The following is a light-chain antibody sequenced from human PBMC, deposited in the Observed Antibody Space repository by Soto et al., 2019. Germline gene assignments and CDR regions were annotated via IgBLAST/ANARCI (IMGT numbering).Light chain of an antibody. V-gene: IGKV1-39*01. CDR1: QSISSY. CDR2: AAS. J-gene: IGKJ1*01. CDR3: QQSYSTPQ. Sequence: DIQMTQSPSSLSASVGDRVTITCRASQSISSYLNWYQQKPGKAPKLLIYAASSLQSGVPSRFSGSRSGTDFTLTISSLQPEDFATYYCQQSYSTPQFGQGTKVDIK.